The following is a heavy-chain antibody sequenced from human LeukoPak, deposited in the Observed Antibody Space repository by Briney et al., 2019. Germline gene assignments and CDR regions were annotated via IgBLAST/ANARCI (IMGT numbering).Heavy chain of an antibody. V-gene: IGHV1-3*01. Sequence: ASVKLSCKASGYTFTSYAMHWVRQAPGQRLEWMGWINAGNGNTKYSQKFQGRVTITRDTSASTAYMELSSLRSEDTAVYYCARARALWFGSSLDYWGQGTLVSVSS. CDR1: GYTFTSYA. CDR3: ARARALWFGSSLDY. CDR2: INAGNGNT. D-gene: IGHD3-10*01. J-gene: IGHJ4*02.